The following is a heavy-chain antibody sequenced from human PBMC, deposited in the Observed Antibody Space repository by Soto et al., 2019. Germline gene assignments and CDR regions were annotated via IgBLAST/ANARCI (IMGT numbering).Heavy chain of an antibody. D-gene: IGHD3-10*01. Sequence: ASVKVSCKVSGYTLTELSMHWVRQAPGKGLEWMGGFDPEDGETIYAQKFQGRVTMTEDTSTDTAYMELSSLRSEDTAVYYCATTYYYDSGSYSGSDAFDIWGQGTMVTVSS. CDR3: ATTYYYDSGSYSGSDAFDI. CDR1: GYTLTELS. J-gene: IGHJ3*02. V-gene: IGHV1-24*01. CDR2: FDPEDGET.